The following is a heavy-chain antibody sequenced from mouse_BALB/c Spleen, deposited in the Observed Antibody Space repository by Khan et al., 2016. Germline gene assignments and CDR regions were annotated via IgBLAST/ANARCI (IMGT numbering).Heavy chain of an antibody. CDR1: GYSITSDYA. Sequence: EVKLLESGPGLVKPSQSLSLTCTVTGYSITSDYAWNWIRQFPGNRLEWLGYITYSGSTTYNPSLKSRISITRDTSKNQFFLQLNSVITEDTATYYCANDVYFPAWFAYWGQGTLVTVSA. J-gene: IGHJ3*01. V-gene: IGHV3-2*02. D-gene: IGHD2-3*01. CDR3: ANDVYFPAWFAY. CDR2: ITYSGST.